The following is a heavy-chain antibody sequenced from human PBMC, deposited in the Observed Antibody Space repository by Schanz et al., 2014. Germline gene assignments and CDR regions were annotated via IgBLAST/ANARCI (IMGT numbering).Heavy chain of an antibody. CDR3: TTQQLGSHYLYGMDV. J-gene: IGHJ6*02. V-gene: IGHV1-69*02. CDR2: IMPLRGIG. D-gene: IGHD6-13*01. Sequence: QVQLVQSGPEVKKPGSSVKVSCQAFGDTFSKYNIMWVRQVPGQGLEWLGRIMPLRGIGNNAWKFQDRLTITADKSMNITYMELSSLGTEDTAVYYCTTQQLGSHYLYGMDVWGQGTTVTVSS. CDR1: GDTFSKYN.